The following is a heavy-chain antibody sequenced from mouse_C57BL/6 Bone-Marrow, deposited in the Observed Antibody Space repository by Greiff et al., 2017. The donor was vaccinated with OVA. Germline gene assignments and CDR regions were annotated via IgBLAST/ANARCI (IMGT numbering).Heavy chain of an antibody. CDR2: IYPRSGNT. D-gene: IGHD3-1*01. CDR1: GYTFTSYG. Sequence: QVQLQQSGAELARPGASVKLSCKASGYTFTSYGISWVKQITGQGLEWIGEIYPRSGNTYYNEKFKGKATLTADKSSSTAYMELRSLTSEDSAVYFCARRGRARDYWGQGTTLTVSS. V-gene: IGHV1-81*01. CDR3: ARRGRARDY. J-gene: IGHJ2*01.